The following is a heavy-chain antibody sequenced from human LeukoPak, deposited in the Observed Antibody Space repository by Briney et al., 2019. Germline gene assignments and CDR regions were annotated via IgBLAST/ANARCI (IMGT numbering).Heavy chain of an antibody. CDR3: AKGAIVVVPAAMPGYFDY. V-gene: IGHV3-23*01. Sequence: PGGSLRLSCAASGFTFSSYAMSWVRQAPGKGLEWVSAISGSGGSTYYADSVKGRFTISRDNSKNTLYLQMNSLGAEDTAVYYCAKGAIVVVPAAMPGYFDYWGQGTLVTVSS. CDR1: GFTFSSYA. J-gene: IGHJ4*02. CDR2: ISGSGGST. D-gene: IGHD2-2*01.